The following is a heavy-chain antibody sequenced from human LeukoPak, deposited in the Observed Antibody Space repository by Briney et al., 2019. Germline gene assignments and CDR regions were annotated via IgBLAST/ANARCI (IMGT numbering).Heavy chain of an antibody. CDR1: GFTFSDYS. D-gene: IGHD3-16*01. V-gene: IGHV3-48*04. CDR2: IGASGEAI. Sequence: PGGSLRLSCAASGFTFSDYSMNWVSHPPGEGMEWISYIGASGEAIYYADSVRGRFTIFKDDAKSLLYLQMDALRVEDTAVYFCARDRGNYVRDFWGQGTLVTVSS. CDR3: ARDRGNYVRDF. J-gene: IGHJ4*02.